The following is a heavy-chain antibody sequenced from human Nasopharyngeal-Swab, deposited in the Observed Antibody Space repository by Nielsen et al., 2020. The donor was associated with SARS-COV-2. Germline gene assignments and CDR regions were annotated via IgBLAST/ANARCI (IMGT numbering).Heavy chain of an antibody. J-gene: IGHJ4*02. V-gene: IGHV3-30*03. CDR2: IAHDASNE. CDR3: ARDAPAHYGAFY. D-gene: IGHD4-17*01. Sequence: GGSLRLSCVASRFTFSSYGMHWVRQAPGKGLEWVAVIAHDASNEYYGDSVKGRFSISRDSSKNTLYLQMDSLRGEDTAVYYCARDAPAHYGAFYWGRGTLVTVSS. CDR1: RFTFSSYG.